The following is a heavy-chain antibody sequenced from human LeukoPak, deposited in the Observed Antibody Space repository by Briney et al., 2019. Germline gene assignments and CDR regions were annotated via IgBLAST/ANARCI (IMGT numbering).Heavy chain of an antibody. Sequence: PGGPLRLCYAASGFSFSSYPMHWVRQAPGTGLEFLSSISSSSSYIYYADSVKGRFTISRDNSKNTLFLQMNSLRAEDTAVYYCARSQSSRLITIPKTRRYFDYWGQGVLVTVSS. CDR2: ISSSSSYI. CDR1: GFSFSSYP. CDR3: ARSQSSRLITIPKTRRYFDY. J-gene: IGHJ4*02. V-gene: IGHV3-21*01. D-gene: IGHD3-10*01.